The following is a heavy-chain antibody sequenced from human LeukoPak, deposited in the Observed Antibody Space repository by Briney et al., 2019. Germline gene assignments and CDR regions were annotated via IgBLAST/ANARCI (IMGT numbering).Heavy chain of an antibody. Sequence: PGGSLRLSCTASGFTFSSYGIHWVRQAPGKGLEWVAFIRYDGSNKFYAASVKGRFTISRDNSKNTLYLQMNSLRAEDTAVYYCAKEGGVIVGLQAYGFDIRGQGTMVTVSS. CDR3: AKEGGVIVGLQAYGFDI. J-gene: IGHJ3*02. D-gene: IGHD3-10*01. CDR2: IRYDGSNK. V-gene: IGHV3-30*02. CDR1: GFTFSSYG.